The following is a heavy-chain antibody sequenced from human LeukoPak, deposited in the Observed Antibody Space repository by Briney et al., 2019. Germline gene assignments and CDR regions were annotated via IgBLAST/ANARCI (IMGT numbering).Heavy chain of an antibody. V-gene: IGHV4-61*10. CDR3: AKSDYYGASDY. Sequence: SETLSLTCTVSSGSISSGSYYWTWIRQPAGKGLEWIGRIYYSGSTSYNPSLKSRVTISVDTFRNQFSLKLTSVTAADTAIYYCAKSDYYGASDYWGQGTLVTVSS. CDR2: IYYSGST. D-gene: IGHD3-10*01. CDR1: SGSISSGSYY. J-gene: IGHJ4*02.